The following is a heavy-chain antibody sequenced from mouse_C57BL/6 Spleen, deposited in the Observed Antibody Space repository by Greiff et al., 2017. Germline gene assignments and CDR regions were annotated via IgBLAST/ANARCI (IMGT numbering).Heavy chain of an antibody. CDR2: INPNNGGT. Sequence: EVQLQQSGPELVKPGASVKISCKASGYTFTDYYMNWVKQSHGKSLEWIGDINPNNGGTSYNQKFKGKATLTVDKSSSTAYMELRSLTSEDSAVYYCARPDGYYGFFDYWGQGTTLTVSS. CDR3: ARPDGYYGFFDY. J-gene: IGHJ2*01. D-gene: IGHD2-3*01. CDR1: GYTFTDYY. V-gene: IGHV1-26*01.